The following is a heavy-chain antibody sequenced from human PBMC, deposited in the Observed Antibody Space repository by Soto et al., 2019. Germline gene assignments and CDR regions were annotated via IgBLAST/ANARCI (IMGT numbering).Heavy chain of an antibody. D-gene: IGHD2-2*03. J-gene: IGHJ6*02. Sequence: QLQVQESGPGLVKPSETLSLTCSVSGGFVSSSSYSWGWIRQSPGKGLEWIGTIYSSENTYYNPSRLRRVTISVDTSKNECSRRLSSVTAADTAVYYCARLNGYCISTNCHGYYGMDVWGQGTTVTVSS. CDR1: GGFVSSSSYS. CDR3: ARLNGYCISTNCHGYYGMDV. V-gene: IGHV4-39*01. CDR2: IYSSENT.